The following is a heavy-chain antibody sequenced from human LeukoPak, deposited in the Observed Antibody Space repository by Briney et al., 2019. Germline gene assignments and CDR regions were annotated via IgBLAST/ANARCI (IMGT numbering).Heavy chain of an antibody. CDR3: ARALYYDFWSGYSPVRAFDI. V-gene: IGHV1-2*02. Sequence: GASVKVSCKASGYTFTGYYMHWVRQAPGQGLEWMGWINPNSGGTNYAQKFRGRVTMTRDTSISTAYVDLSRLTSDDTAVYYCARALYYDFWSGYSPVRAFDIWGQGTMVTVSS. CDR1: GYTFTGYY. CDR2: INPNSGGT. J-gene: IGHJ3*02. D-gene: IGHD3-3*01.